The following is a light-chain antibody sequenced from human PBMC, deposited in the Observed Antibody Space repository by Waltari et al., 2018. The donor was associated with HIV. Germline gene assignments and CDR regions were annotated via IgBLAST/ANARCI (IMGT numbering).Light chain of an antibody. CDR1: SSNLGGEP. CDR2: SNN. J-gene: IGLJ2*01. CDR3: ASWDASLNGGV. V-gene: IGLV1-44*01. Sequence: QSMLTQPPSASGTPGQRVTIFCSGSSSNLGGEPVNWYQQLPGAAPKLLIYSNNQRPSGVPDRFSGSKSGTSASLAISGLQSEDEADYYCASWDASLNGGVFGGGTKLTVL.